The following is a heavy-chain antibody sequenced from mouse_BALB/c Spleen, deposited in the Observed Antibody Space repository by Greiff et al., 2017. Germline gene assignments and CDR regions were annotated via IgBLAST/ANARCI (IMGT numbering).Heavy chain of an antibody. CDR2: ISYDGSN. CDR3: ARGGYYDYLPWFAY. CDR1: GYSITSGYY. V-gene: IGHV3-6*02. Sequence: EVKLQESGPGLVKPSQSLSLTCSVTGYSITSGYYWNWIRQFPGNKLEWMGYISYDGSNNYNPSLKNRISITRDTSKNQFFLKLNSVTTEDTATYYCARGGYYDYLPWFAYWGQGTLVTVSA. D-gene: IGHD2-4*01. J-gene: IGHJ3*01.